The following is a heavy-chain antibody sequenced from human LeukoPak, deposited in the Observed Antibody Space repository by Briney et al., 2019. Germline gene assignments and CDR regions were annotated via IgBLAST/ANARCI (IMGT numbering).Heavy chain of an antibody. D-gene: IGHD5-18*01. CDR2: VYYTGNT. Sequence: PSETLSLTCNVSGGSISSYYWSWIRRPPGKGLEWIGYVYYTGNTNYNPSLKSRVTISLDTSKNQSSLKLRSVTAADTAVYYCARGGSSGYNYGWGQGTLVTVSS. CDR3: ARGGSSGYNYG. J-gene: IGHJ4*02. V-gene: IGHV4-59*01. CDR1: GGSISSYY.